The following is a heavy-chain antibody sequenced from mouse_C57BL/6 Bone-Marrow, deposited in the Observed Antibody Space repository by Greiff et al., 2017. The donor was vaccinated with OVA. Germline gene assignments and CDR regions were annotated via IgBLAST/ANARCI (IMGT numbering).Heavy chain of an antibody. J-gene: IGHJ4*01. CDR3: TTFGVNYYAMDY. Sequence: SGAELVRPGASVTLSCKASGYTFTDYEMHWVKQTPVHGLEWIGAIDPETGGTAYNQKFKGKAILTADKSSSTAYMELRSLTSEDSAVYYCTTFGVNYYAMDYWGQGTSVTVSS. CDR1: GYTFTDYE. CDR2: IDPETGGT. D-gene: IGHD2-2*01. V-gene: IGHV1-15*01.